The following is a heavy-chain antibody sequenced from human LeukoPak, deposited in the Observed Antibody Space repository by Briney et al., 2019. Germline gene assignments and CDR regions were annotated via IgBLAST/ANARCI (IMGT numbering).Heavy chain of an antibody. V-gene: IGHV1-18*01. Sequence: ASVKVSCKASGYTFTSYGISWVRQAPGQGLEWMGWISAYNGNTNYAQKLQGRVTMTTDTSTSTAYMELWSLRSDDTAVYYCARVTYYYDRRGYYIEPVPPDYWGQGTLVTVSS. D-gene: IGHD3-22*01. CDR3: ARVTYYYDRRGYYIEPVPPDY. CDR2: ISAYNGNT. J-gene: IGHJ4*02. CDR1: GYTFTSYG.